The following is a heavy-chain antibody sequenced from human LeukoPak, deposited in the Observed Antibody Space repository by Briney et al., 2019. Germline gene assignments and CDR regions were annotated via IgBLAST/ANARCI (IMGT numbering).Heavy chain of an antibody. Sequence: GGSLRLSCAASGFTFGSYAMTWVRQAPGKGREGVSAISGSGSATYYADSVKGRFTISRDNSKNTLYLQMNSLRAEDTAVYYCAKAQYGSSSSGLFDYWGQGTLVTVSS. CDR1: GFTFGSYA. J-gene: IGHJ4*02. D-gene: IGHD6-6*01. CDR2: ISGSGSAT. CDR3: AKAQYGSSSSGLFDY. V-gene: IGHV3-23*01.